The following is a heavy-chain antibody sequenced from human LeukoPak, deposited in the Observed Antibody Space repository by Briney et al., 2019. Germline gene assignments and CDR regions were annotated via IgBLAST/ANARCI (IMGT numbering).Heavy chain of an antibody. CDR2: ISGSGGST. V-gene: IGHV3-23*01. CDR1: GFTFSSYA. D-gene: IGHD6-6*01. Sequence: GGSLRLSCAASGFTFSSYAMSWVRQAPGKGLEWVSAISGSGGSTYYADSVKGRFTISRDNSKNTLYLQMNSLRAEDTAVYYCAKTWAGDIAARLGLDYWGQGTLVTVSS. CDR3: AKTWAGDIAARLGLDY. J-gene: IGHJ4*02.